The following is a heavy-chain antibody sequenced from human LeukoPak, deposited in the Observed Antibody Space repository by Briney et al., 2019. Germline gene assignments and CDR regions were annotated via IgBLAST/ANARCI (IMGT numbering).Heavy chain of an antibody. J-gene: IGHJ3*01. D-gene: IGHD3-10*01. CDR1: GGTISTHA. CDR3: AKVRGSDAFDL. V-gene: IGHV1-69*11. Sequence: SVKVSCKSSGGTISTHAINWVRQAPGQGLEWMGRIIPILSQTNYALKFRGRFTMTADESTNTAYMELSSLKSEDTAVYFCAKVRGSDAFDLWGLGTMVTVSS. CDR2: IIPILSQT.